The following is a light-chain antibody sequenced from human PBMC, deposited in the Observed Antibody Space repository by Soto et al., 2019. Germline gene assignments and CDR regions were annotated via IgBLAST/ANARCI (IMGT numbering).Light chain of an antibody. V-gene: IGLV2-8*01. CDR1: STNVGAYNY. CDR3: SPYGGSNTYVV. J-gene: IGLJ2*01. CDR2: EVN. Sequence: QSVLTQPPSASGSPGQSVTISCTGTSTNVGAYNYVSWYQHPPGNAPKLIIYEVNKRPSGVPDRFSGSKSGNTASLTVSGLQSEDEADYYCSPYGGSNTYVVFGGGTKLTVL.